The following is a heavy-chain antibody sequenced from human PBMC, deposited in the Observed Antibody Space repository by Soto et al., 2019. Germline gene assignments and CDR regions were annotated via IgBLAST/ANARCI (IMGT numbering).Heavy chain of an antibody. CDR3: TRDPYCGGDCYNNWFDP. J-gene: IGHJ5*02. CDR1: GFSFGDYA. CDR2: IRSKAYGGTT. V-gene: IGHV3-49*03. Sequence: GGSLRLSCTASGFSFGDYAMSWFLQAPGKGLEWVGFIRSKAYGGTTDYAPSVKGRFTISRDDSKSIAYLQMNSLKTEETAVYYCTRDPYCGGDCYNNWFDPWGQGALVTVSS. D-gene: IGHD2-21*02.